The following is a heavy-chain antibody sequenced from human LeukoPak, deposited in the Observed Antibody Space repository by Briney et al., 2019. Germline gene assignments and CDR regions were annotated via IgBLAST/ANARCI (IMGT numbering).Heavy chain of an antibody. J-gene: IGHJ1*01. Sequence: GASLRLSCAASGFTFSSYAMSWVRQAPGKGLEWVSAISGSGGSTYYADSVKGRFTISRDNSKNTLYLQMNGLRAEDTAVYYCAKDRAAVAGTSEYFQHWGQGTLVTVSS. CDR1: GFTFSSYA. CDR3: AKDRAAVAGTSEYFQH. V-gene: IGHV3-23*01. D-gene: IGHD6-19*01. CDR2: ISGSGGST.